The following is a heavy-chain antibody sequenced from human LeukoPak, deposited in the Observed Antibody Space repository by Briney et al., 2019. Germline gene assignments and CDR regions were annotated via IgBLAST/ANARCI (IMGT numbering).Heavy chain of an antibody. J-gene: IGHJ4*02. Sequence: GGSLRLSCAASGFTFSSYWTSWVRQAPGKGLEWVANIKQDGSEKYYVDSVKGRFTISRDNAKNSLYLQMNSLRAEDTAVYYCARFIPAAIPFDYWGQGTLVTVSS. CDR3: ARFIPAAIPFDY. V-gene: IGHV3-7*01. CDR2: IKQDGSEK. D-gene: IGHD2-2*01. CDR1: GFTFSSYW.